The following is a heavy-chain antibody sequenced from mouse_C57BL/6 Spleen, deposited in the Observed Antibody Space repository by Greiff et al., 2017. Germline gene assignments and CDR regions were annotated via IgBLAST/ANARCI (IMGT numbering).Heavy chain of an antibody. CDR1: GYAFSSYW. CDR2: IYPGDGDT. Sequence: QVQLKESGAELVKPGASVKISCKASGYAFSSYWMNWVKQRPGKGLEWIGQIYPGDGDTNYNGKFKGKATLTADKSSSAAYMQLSSLTCEDSAVYFCARAALGDYWGQGTSVTVSS. CDR3: ARAALGDY. V-gene: IGHV1-80*01. J-gene: IGHJ4*01. D-gene: IGHD1-2*01.